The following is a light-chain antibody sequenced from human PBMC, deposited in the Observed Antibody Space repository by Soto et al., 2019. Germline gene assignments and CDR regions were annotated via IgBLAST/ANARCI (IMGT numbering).Light chain of an antibody. CDR2: EVN. J-gene: IGLJ1*01. Sequence: QSALTQPPSASGSPGQSVAISCTGTSSDAGGYNYVSWYQQHPGKAPKLMIYEVNKRPSGVHDRFSGSKSGNTASLTVSGLQAEDEADYYCSSYAGSSNVFGTGTKVTVL. CDR1: SSDAGGYNY. CDR3: SSYAGSSNV. V-gene: IGLV2-8*01.